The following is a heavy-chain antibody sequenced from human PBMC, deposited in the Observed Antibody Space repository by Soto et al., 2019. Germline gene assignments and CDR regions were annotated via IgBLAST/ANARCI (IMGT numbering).Heavy chain of an antibody. CDR3: VREGLGVRSVFDF. CDR1: GFTFSDYW. D-gene: IGHD2-15*01. V-gene: IGHV3-74*01. J-gene: IGHJ4*02. Sequence: EVPLVESGGGLVQPGGSLRLSCVASGFTFSDYWMHWVRQVPGKGLVWVSRIKTDGSTTTYADSVQGPFTVSRDNAKNTLYLQTNSPTDEDTALYYCVREGLGVRSVFDFWGQGTLVIVSS. CDR2: IKTDGSTT.